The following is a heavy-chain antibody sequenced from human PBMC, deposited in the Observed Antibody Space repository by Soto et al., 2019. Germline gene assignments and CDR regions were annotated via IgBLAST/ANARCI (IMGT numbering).Heavy chain of an antibody. CDR2: IIPIFGTA. CDR3: ARESPRPFGYYYYGMDV. J-gene: IGHJ6*02. Sequence: QVQLVQSGAEVKKPGSSVKVSCKASGATFSSYAISWVRPAPGKGLEWMGGIIPIFGTANYAHKFQGRVTITADESTRTAYMELSSLRSEDTAVYYCARESPRPFGYYYYGMDVWGQGTTVTVSS. CDR1: GATFSSYA. D-gene: IGHD3-10*01. V-gene: IGHV1-69*12.